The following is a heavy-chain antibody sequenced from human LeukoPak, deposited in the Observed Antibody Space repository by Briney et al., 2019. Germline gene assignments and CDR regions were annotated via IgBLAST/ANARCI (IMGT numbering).Heavy chain of an antibody. V-gene: IGHV1-8*01. CDR2: MNPKSGST. Sequence: GASVKVSCKASGYTFTSYGISWVRQAPGQGLEWMGWMNPKSGSTAYAQKVQGRVTFTRNTSITTAYLDLTNLRYEDTAMYYCARGRQMSINWYFDLWGRGTQVTVAS. J-gene: IGHJ2*01. CDR3: ARGRQMSINWYFDL. D-gene: IGHD3-10*01. CDR1: GYTFTSYG.